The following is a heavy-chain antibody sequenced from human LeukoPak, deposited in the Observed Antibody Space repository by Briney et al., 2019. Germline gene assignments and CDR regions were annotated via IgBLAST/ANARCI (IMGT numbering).Heavy chain of an antibody. CDR1: GFTLRNYA. CDR2: ISGSGSST. V-gene: IGHV3-23*01. J-gene: IGHJ4*02. Sequence: PGGSLRLSCAASGFTLRNYAMTWVRQAPGKGLEWVSGISGSGSSTYYADSVKGRFTLSRDYPRNTLYLQMSSLRAEDTAVYYCAKERWVWTATFDYWGQGTLVTVSS. CDR3: AKERWVWTATFDY. D-gene: IGHD2-21*02.